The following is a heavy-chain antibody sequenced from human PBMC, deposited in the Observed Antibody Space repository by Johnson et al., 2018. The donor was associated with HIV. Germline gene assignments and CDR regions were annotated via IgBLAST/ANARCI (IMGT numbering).Heavy chain of an antibody. D-gene: IGHD4-23*01. CDR3: ARELKDGDYSRGAFDL. CDR1: GFTFSNYP. CDR2: ISSDGTTK. J-gene: IGHJ3*01. Sequence: QVQLVESGGGLVQPGGSLRLSCAASGFTFSNYPMHWVRQAPGKGLEWVAIISSDGTTKYYADSVKGRFPISRDNSKTSLSLQMNSLRTEDTAVYYCARELKDGDYSRGAFDLWGQGTMVTVTS. V-gene: IGHV3-30*04.